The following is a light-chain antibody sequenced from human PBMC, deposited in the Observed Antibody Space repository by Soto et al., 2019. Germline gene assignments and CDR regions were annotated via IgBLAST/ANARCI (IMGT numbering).Light chain of an antibody. V-gene: IGLV2-14*01. Sequence: QSALTQPASVSGSPGQSLTISCTGTSSDVGGYNYVSWYQQYPGKAPNLMIYEVSNRPSGVSNRFSGSKSGNTASLTISGLQAEDEADYYCTSYTGGSTYVFGTGTKVTV. CDR3: TSYTGGSTYV. J-gene: IGLJ1*01. CDR2: EVS. CDR1: SSDVGGYNY.